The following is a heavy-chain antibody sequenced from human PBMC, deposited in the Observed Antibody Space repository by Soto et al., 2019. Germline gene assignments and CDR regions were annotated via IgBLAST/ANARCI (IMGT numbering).Heavy chain of an antibody. CDR1: GFTFRNFA. CDR2: ITFDGRDK. CDR3: TRDLLAGHDVY. Sequence: GGSLRLSCAASGFTFRNFAMHWVRQSPGKGLEWLAVITFDGRDKYYADSVKGRFTISRDTSKNTLYLQMNSLRIDDTAVYFCTRDLLAGHDVYWGQGTLVTVSS. D-gene: IGHD5-12*01. J-gene: IGHJ4*02. V-gene: IGHV3-30*04.